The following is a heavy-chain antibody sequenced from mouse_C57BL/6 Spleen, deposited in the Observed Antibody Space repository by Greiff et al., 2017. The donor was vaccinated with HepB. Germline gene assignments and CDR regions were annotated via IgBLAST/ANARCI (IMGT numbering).Heavy chain of an antibody. CDR1: GFTFSSYG. CDR2: ISSGGSYT. V-gene: IGHV5-6*02. D-gene: IGHD1-1*01. CDR3: ARRGTTVVAPYYYAMDY. J-gene: IGHJ4*01. Sequence: EVKVVESGGDLVKPGGSLKLSCAASGFTFSSYGMSWVRQTPDKRLEWVATISSGGSYTYYPDSVKGRFTISRDNAKNTLYLQMSSLKSEDTAMYYCARRGTTVVAPYYYAMDYGGQGTSVTVSS.